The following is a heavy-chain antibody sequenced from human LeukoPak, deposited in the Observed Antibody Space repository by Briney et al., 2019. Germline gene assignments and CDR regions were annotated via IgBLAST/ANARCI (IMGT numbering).Heavy chain of an antibody. J-gene: IGHJ4*02. CDR3: ARVTEQWLLQRVGDY. V-gene: IGHV3-30*04. Sequence: PGRSVRLSCAASGFTFSSYAMHWVRQAPGKGLEWVAAISYDGSNKYYADSVKGRFTISRDNSKNTLYLQMNSLRAEDTAVYYCARVTEQWLLQRVGDYWGQGTLATVSS. CDR1: GFTFSSYA. CDR2: ISYDGSNK. D-gene: IGHD6-19*01.